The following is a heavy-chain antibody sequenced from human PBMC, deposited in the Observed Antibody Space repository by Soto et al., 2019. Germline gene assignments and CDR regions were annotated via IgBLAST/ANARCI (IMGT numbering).Heavy chain of an antibody. Sequence: SETLSLTCAVSGGSISSSNWWSWVRQPPGKGLEWIGEIYHSGSTNYNPSLKSRVTISVDKSKNQFSLKLSSVTAADTAVYYCARDYYYGSGSYYSYYYYGMDVWGQGTTVTVSS. CDR2: IYHSGST. V-gene: IGHV4-4*02. CDR3: ARDYYYGSGSYYSYYYYGMDV. J-gene: IGHJ6*02. CDR1: GGSISSSNW. D-gene: IGHD3-10*01.